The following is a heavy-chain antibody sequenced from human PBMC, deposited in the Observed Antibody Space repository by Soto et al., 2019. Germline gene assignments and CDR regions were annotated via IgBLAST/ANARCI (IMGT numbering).Heavy chain of an antibody. CDR3: ARVSVGVRAFDI. CDR1: GYAFTHYG. D-gene: IGHD3-16*01. V-gene: IGHV1-18*01. J-gene: IGHJ3*02. Sequence: QVQLVQSGAEVKKPGASVKVSCKASGYAFTHYGINWVRQAPGQGLEWMGWISCYNGDTKYAEKVQDRVTMTTDTSTKTAYLELRSLTSDDTAVYYCARVSVGVRAFDIWGQGRRVTVSS. CDR2: ISCYNGDT.